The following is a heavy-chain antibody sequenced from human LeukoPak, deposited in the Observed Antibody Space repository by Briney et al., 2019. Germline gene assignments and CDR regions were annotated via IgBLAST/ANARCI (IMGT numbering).Heavy chain of an antibody. V-gene: IGHV4-59*11. Sequence: SETLSLTCTVSGGSISSHYWSWIRQPPGKGLEWIGYIYYSGSTNYNPSLKSRVTMSVDTSKNQFSLKLSSVTAADTAVYYCARDNPSDLYSESAFDIWGQGTMVTVSS. CDR1: GGSISSHY. D-gene: IGHD1-26*01. CDR2: IYYSGST. CDR3: ARDNPSDLYSESAFDI. J-gene: IGHJ3*02.